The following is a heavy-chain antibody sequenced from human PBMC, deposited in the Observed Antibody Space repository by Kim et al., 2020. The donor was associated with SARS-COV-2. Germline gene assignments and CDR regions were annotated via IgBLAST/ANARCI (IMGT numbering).Heavy chain of an antibody. D-gene: IGHD6-19*01. V-gene: IGHV4-38-2*02. CDR2: IYHSGST. CDR3: ARVGREQWLVPQFDY. CDR1: GYSISSGYY. J-gene: IGHJ4*01. Sequence: SETLSLTCTVSGYSISSGYYWGWIRQPPGKGLEWIGSIYHSGSTYYNPSLKSRVTISVDTSKNQFSLKLSSVTAADTAVYYCARVGREQWLVPQFDYWG.